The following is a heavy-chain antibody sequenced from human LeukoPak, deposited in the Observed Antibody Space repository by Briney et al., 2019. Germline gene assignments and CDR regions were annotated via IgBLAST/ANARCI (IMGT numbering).Heavy chain of an antibody. J-gene: IGHJ4*02. CDR1: GFTFNIYW. V-gene: IGHV3-74*03. Sequence: GGSLRLSCATSGFTFNIYWMQWVRQVPGKGLVWVSRIDSNGGGATYADSVKGRCTTSRDNGNNTMYLQMNSLRAEDTAIYYCARAKYSSRWSLDYWGQGALVTVSS. CDR3: ARAKYSSRWSLDY. CDR2: IDSNGGGA. D-gene: IGHD6-13*01.